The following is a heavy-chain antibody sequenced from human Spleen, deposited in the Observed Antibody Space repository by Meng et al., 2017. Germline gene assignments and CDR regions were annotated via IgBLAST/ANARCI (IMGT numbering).Heavy chain of an antibody. V-gene: IGHV4-59*01. Sequence: SETLSLTCTVSGGSISSYYWSWIRQPPGKGLEWIGYIYYSGSTNYNPSLKSRVTISVDTSKNQFSLKLSSVTAADTAVYYCAREEENYYDSSGYAKRQNDAFDIWGQGTMVTVSS. CDR1: GGSISSYY. J-gene: IGHJ3*02. CDR3: AREEENYYDSSGYAKRQNDAFDI. D-gene: IGHD3-22*01. CDR2: IYYSGST.